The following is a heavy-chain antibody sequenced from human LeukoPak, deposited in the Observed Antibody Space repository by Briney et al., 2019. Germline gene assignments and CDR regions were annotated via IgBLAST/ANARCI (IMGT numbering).Heavy chain of an antibody. D-gene: IGHD6-19*01. CDR1: GFTFSSYS. J-gene: IGHJ4*02. CDR3: ARDTYSSGWFDY. V-gene: IGHV3-21*01. CDR2: ISSSSSYI. Sequence: GGSLRLSCAASGFTFSSYSMNWVRQAPGKGLEWVSSISSSSSYIYYADSVKGRFTISRDNAKNSLYLQMNSLRAEDTAVYCCARDTYSSGWFDYWGQGTLVTVSS.